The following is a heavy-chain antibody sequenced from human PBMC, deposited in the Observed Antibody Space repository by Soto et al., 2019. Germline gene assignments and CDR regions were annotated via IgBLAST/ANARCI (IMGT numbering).Heavy chain of an antibody. D-gene: IGHD2-2*01. CDR2: LNPNSGAT. CDR1: EYTFTDNY. Sequence: GASVKVSCKTSEYTFTDNYIYWIRQAPGQGLEWMGWLNPNSGATDFAQRFQGRVTLTSDTSISTAYMELNRLTSDDTAVFYCARQSCGSTSCFYDYWGQGTLVTVSS. J-gene: IGHJ4*02. V-gene: IGHV1-2*02. CDR3: ARQSCGSTSCFYDY.